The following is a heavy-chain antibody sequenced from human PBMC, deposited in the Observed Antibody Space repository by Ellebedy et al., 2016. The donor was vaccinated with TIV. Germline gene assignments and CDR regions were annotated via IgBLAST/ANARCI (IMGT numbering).Heavy chain of an antibody. CDR3: ARGHLYHYYGMDV. CDR1: GYTFTSYG. J-gene: IGHJ6*02. CDR2: ISAYNGNT. Sequence: ASVKVSXXASGYTFTSYGISWVRQAPGQGLEWMGWISAYNGNTNYAQKLQGRVTMTTDTSTSTAYMELSSLRSEDTAVYYCARGHLYHYYGMDVWGQGTTVTVSS. V-gene: IGHV1-18*01. D-gene: IGHD3-16*02.